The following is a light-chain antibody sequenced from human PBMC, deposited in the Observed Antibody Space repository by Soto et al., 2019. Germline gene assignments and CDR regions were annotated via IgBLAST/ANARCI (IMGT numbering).Light chain of an antibody. CDR2: GAA. CDR1: QSVSSSS. V-gene: IGKV3-20*01. J-gene: IGKJ1*01. CDR3: QQYGSAPWT. Sequence: EIVLTQPPGTLSLSPGERATLSCRASQSVSSSSLAWYQQKPGQDPRLLIYGAASRATGIPDRFSGRGSGTDFTLTISRLEPEDFAVYYCQQYGSAPWTFGQGTKVEIK.